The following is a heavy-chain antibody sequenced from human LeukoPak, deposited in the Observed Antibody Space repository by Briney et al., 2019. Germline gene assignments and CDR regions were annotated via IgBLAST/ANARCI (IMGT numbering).Heavy chain of an antibody. Sequence: GGSLRLSCAASGFTFDDFGMTWVRQAPGKGLEWVSSINWNGGRTGYADSVKGRFTISRDNAKKSLYLQMNSLRAEDTALYYCARKWLSNAFDIWGQGTMVTASS. V-gene: IGHV3-20*04. CDR1: GFTFDDFG. CDR2: INWNGGRT. D-gene: IGHD5-12*01. CDR3: ARKWLSNAFDI. J-gene: IGHJ3*02.